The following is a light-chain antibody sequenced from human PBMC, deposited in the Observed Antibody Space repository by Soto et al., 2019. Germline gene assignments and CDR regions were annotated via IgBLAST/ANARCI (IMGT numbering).Light chain of an antibody. CDR2: DVS. V-gene: IGLV2-14*01. Sequence: QSALTQPASVSGSPGQSITISCTGTSSDVGGYNYVSWYQQHPGKAPKLMIYDVSNRPPGVSNRFSGSKSGNTASLTISGIQAEDEADYYCSSYTSSSTLLYVFGTGTKVTVL. CDR1: SSDVGGYNY. CDR3: SSYTSSSTLLYV. J-gene: IGLJ1*01.